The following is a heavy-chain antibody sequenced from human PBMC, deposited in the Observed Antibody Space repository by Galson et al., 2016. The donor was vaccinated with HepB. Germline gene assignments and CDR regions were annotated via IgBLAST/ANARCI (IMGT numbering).Heavy chain of an antibody. D-gene: IGHD6-19*01. CDR3: ARQDRAGLVNF. CDR1: GGSISSSSYF. J-gene: IGHJ3*01. Sequence: SETLSLTCTVSGGSISSSSYFWAWIRQPPGKGLDWIGSIYYSGTTHYNPSLQSRVSISVDTSKNQFSLRLTSGSAADTAMYSCARQDRAGLVNFWGQGTMVTVSS. CDR2: IYYSGTT. V-gene: IGHV4-39*01.